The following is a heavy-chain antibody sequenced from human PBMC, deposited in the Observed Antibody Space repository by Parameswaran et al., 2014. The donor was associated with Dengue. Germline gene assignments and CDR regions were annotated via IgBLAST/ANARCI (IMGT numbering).Heavy chain of an antibody. J-gene: IGHJ6*02. Sequence: RWIRQPPGKGLEWIGEINHSGSTNYNPSLKSRVTISVDTSKNQFSLKLSSVTAADTAVYYCARANDYNFWSGYYYYYYGMDVWGQGTTVTVSS. CDR2: INHSGST. CDR3: ARANDYNFWSGYYYYYYGMDV. V-gene: IGHV4-34*01. D-gene: IGHD3-3*01.